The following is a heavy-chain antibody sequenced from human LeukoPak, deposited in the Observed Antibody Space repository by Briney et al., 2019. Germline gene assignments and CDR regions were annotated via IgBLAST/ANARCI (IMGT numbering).Heavy chain of an antibody. J-gene: IGHJ4*02. CDR3: AKDLDYDSMMLGY. D-gene: IGHD3-22*01. Sequence: GGSLRLSCVVSGSMFRNYWMSWLRQAPGKGPEWVANINQDGTKIFEVDFMKGRFTLSRDNAKSSLYLQMNSLRPEDSAVYYCAKDLDYDSMMLGYWGQGTLVTVSS. V-gene: IGHV3-7*03. CDR1: GSMFRNYW. CDR2: INQDGTKI.